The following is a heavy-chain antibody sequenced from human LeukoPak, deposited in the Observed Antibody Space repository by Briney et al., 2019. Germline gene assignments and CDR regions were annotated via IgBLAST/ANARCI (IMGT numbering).Heavy chain of an antibody. CDR1: GGSISNYY. Sequence: PSETLSLTCTVSGGSISNYYWSWIRQPPGKGLEWIGSIYYSGSTYYNPSLKSRVTISVDTSKNQFSLKLSSVTAADTAVYYCARTHSRERVYGYWGQGTLVTVSS. J-gene: IGHJ4*02. D-gene: IGHD5/OR15-5a*01. V-gene: IGHV4-39*01. CDR3: ARTHSRERVYGY. CDR2: IYYSGST.